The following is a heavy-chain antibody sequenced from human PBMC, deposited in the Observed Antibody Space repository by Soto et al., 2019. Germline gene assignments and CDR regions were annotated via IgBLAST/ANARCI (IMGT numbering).Heavy chain of an antibody. CDR2: IFSNDEK. D-gene: IGHD2-15*01. J-gene: IGHJ5*02. CDR1: GFSLSNARMG. V-gene: IGHV2-26*01. Sequence: QVTLKESGPVLVKPTEPLTLTCTVSGFSLSNARMGVSWIRQPPGKALEWLAHIFSNDEKSYSTSLKSRLTISKDTSKSQVVLTMTNMDPVDTATYYCARLRVGVVAENWFDPWGQGTLVTVSS. CDR3: ARLRVGVVAENWFDP.